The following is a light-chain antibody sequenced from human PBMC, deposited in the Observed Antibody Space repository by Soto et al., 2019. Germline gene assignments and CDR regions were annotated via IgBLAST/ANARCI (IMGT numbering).Light chain of an antibody. CDR1: QSVSSN. CDR3: QQYDNWPPYT. Sequence: EVVMMQSPATLSVSPGERATLSCRASQSVSSNLAWYQQRPGQAPRLLIYGASTRATGVPARFSGSGSGTEFTHTLSSLQSEDFAVYYCQQYDNWPPYTFGQGTKLES. CDR2: GAS. V-gene: IGKV3-15*01. J-gene: IGKJ2*01.